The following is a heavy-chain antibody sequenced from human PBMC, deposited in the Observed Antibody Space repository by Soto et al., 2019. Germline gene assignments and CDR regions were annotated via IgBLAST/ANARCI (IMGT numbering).Heavy chain of an antibody. CDR3: ARSIVVVVAATPHYYYGMDV. V-gene: IGHV1-69*02. D-gene: IGHD2-15*01. CDR2: IIPILGIA. CDR1: GGTFSSYT. J-gene: IGHJ6*02. Sequence: QVQLVQSGAEVKKPGSSVKVSCKASGGTFSSYTISWVRQAPGQGLEWMGRIIPILGIANYAQKFQGRVTITADKSTSTANMELSSLRSEDTAVYYCARSIVVVVAATPHYYYGMDVWGQGTTVTVSS.